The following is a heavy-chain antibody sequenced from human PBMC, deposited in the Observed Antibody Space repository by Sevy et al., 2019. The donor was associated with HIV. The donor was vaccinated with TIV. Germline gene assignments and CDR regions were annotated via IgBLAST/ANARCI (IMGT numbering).Heavy chain of an antibody. CDR3: ARDRNERYNWNDISWFDP. D-gene: IGHD1-20*01. CDR2: ISYDGSNK. CDR1: GFTFSSYA. Sequence: GGSLRLSCAASGFTFSSYAMHWVRQAPGKGLEWVAVISYDGSNKYYADSVKGRFTISRDNSKNTLYLQMNSLRAEDTAVYYCARDRNERYNWNDISWFDPWSQGTLVTVSS. V-gene: IGHV3-30-3*01. J-gene: IGHJ5*02.